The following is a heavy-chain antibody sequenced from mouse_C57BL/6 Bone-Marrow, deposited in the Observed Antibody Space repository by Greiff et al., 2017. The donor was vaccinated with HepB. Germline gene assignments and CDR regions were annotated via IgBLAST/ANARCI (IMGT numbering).Heavy chain of an antibody. CDR2: ISSGGSYT. CDR1: GFTFSSYG. J-gene: IGHJ1*03. D-gene: IGHD4-1*01. CDR3: ARHGTGWEDWYFDV. Sequence: DVQLVESGGDLVKPGGSLKLSCAASGFTFSSYGMSWVRQTPDKRLEWVATISSGGSYTYYPDSVKGRFTISRDNAKNTLYLQMSSLKSEDTAMYYCARHGTGWEDWYFDVWGTGTTVTVSS. V-gene: IGHV5-6*01.